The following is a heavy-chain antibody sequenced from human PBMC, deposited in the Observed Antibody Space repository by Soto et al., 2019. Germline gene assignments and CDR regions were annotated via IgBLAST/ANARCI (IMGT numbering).Heavy chain of an antibody. J-gene: IGHJ5*02. CDR1: GGSFSCYY. CDR2: INHSGST. D-gene: IGHD3-3*01. V-gene: IGHV4-34*01. Sequence: SETLSLTCAVYGGSFSCYYWSWIRQPPGKGLEWIGEINHSGSTNYNPSLKSRVTTSVDTSKNQFSLKLSSVTAADTAVYYCARGLRFWSGYYIRRWFDPWGQGTLVTVSS. CDR3: ARGLRFWSGYYIRRWFDP.